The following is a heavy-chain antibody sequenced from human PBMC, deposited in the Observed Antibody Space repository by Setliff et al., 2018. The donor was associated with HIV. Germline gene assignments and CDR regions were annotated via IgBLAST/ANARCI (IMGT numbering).Heavy chain of an antibody. CDR3: ARDIVVVRDYYYMDV. D-gene: IGHD2-15*01. J-gene: IGHJ6*03. V-gene: IGHV2-70*04. Sequence: GSGPTLVNPTQTLTLTCTLSGTSVNTIGMRVSWIRQTPGRAPEWLARIDWDDDKVYRTSLRTRLTISKDTSKNQVVLTMTNMDPVDTATYYCARDIVVVRDYYYMDVWGKGTTVTVSS. CDR1: GTSVNTIGMR. CDR2: IDWDDDK.